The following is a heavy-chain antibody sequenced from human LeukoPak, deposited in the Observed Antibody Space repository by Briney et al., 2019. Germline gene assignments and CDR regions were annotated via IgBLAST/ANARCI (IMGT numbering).Heavy chain of an antibody. Sequence: GRSLRLSCAASGFTFSSYGMHWVRQAPGKGLEWVVVIWYDGSNKYYADSVKGRFTISRDNSKNTLYLQMNSLRAEDTAVYYCARAPYCSSTSCYTATYYYGMDVWGQGTTVTVSS. CDR2: IWYDGSNK. CDR3: ARAPYCSSTSCYTATYYYGMDV. D-gene: IGHD2-2*02. CDR1: GFTFSSYG. J-gene: IGHJ6*02. V-gene: IGHV3-33*01.